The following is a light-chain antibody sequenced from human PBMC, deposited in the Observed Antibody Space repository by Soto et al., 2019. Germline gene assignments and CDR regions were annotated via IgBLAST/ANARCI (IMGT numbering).Light chain of an antibody. CDR3: QQFNDYPLT. V-gene: IGKV1-9*01. Sequence: DIQMTQSPSTLSGSVGDRVTITCRASQAISSYLAWYQQKPGKPPKLLIYGASTLQSDVPSRFSGSGSGTEFTLTVSSLQAEDSATYYCQQFNDYPLTFGGGTKV. J-gene: IGKJ4*01. CDR2: GAS. CDR1: QAISSY.